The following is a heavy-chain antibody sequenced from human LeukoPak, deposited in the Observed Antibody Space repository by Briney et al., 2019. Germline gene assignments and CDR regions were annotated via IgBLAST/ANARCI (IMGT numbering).Heavy chain of an antibody. V-gene: IGHV3-23*01. D-gene: IGHD3-22*01. J-gene: IGHJ4*02. CDR3: AKEVSTFYDSSGYEHVWDY. CDR2: ISGSGGST. CDR1: GFTFSSYA. Sequence: GGSLGLSCAASGFTFSSYAMSWVRQAPGKGLEWVSAISGSGGSTYYADSVKGRFTISRDNSKNTLYLQMNSLRAEDTAVYYCAKEVSTFYDSSGYEHVWDYWGQGTLVTVSS.